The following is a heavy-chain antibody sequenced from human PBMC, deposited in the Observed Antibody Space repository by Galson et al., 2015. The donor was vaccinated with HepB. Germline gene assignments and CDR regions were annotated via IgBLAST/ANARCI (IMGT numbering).Heavy chain of an antibody. CDR2: ISGSGGRT. CDR1: GFTFSSYA. V-gene: IGHV3-23*01. D-gene: IGHD3-10*01. CDR3: AKELRFLRSQDF. Sequence: SLRLSCAAPGFTFSSYAMSWVRQTPGKGLEWVSGISGSGGRTYYADSVKGRFIISRDNSKNTLYLHMNSLRAEDTALYYCAKELRFLRSQDFWGQGTLVSVSS. J-gene: IGHJ4*02.